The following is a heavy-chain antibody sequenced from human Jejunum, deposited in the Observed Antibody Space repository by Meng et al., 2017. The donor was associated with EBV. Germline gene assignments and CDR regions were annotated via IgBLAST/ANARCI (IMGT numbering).Heavy chain of an antibody. CDR1: GWSFSGYY. D-gene: IGHD3-22*01. CDR2: INHSGST. J-gene: IGHJ4*02. CDR3: ARGAGNVYSYDSSGSYYFDY. V-gene: IGHV4-34*01. Sequence: QVQLQQWGAGRLKPSXXLSLTGXVYGWSFSGYYWSGIRQPPGKGLEWIGEINHSGSTTYNPSLKSRVTISVDTSKNQISLKLTSVTAADTAVYYCARGAGNVYSYDSSGSYYFDYRGLGTLVTVSS.